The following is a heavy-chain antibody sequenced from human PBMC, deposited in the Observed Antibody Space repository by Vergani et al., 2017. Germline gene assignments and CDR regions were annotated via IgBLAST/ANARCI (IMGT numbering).Heavy chain of an antibody. D-gene: IGHD2-15*01. CDR3: ARFVVAADYFDY. Sequence: QLQLQESGSGLVKPSQTLSLTCAVSGGSISSGGYSWSWIRQPPGKGLEWMGYSYHSGSTYYNPSLRSRVTISVDRSKNQFSLKLGSVTAADTAVYYCARFVVAADYFDYWGQGTLVTVSS. V-gene: IGHV4-30-2*01. J-gene: IGHJ4*02. CDR1: GGSISSGGYS. CDR2: SYHSGST.